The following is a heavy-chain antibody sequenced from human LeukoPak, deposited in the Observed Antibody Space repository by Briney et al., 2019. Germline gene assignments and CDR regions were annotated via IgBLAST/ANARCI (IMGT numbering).Heavy chain of an antibody. Sequence: GGSLRLSCAASGFTFDDYAMHWVRQAPGKGLVWVSRINSDGSSTSYADSVKGRFTISRDNAKNTLYLQMNSLRAEDTAVYYCARIGEVGAFDYWGQGTLVTVSS. CDR3: ARIGEVGAFDY. V-gene: IGHV3-74*01. CDR1: GFTFDDYA. CDR2: INSDGSST. D-gene: IGHD1-26*01. J-gene: IGHJ4*02.